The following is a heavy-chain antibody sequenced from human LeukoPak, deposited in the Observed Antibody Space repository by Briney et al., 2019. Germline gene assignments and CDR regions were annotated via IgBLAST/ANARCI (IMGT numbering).Heavy chain of an antibody. V-gene: IGHV4-4*07. Sequence: SETLSLTCTVSGGSISSYYWSWIRQPAGKGLEWIGRIYTSGSTNYNPSLKSRVTMSVDTSKNQFSLKLSSVTAADTAVYYCARDSLRFGEHVSGVTANRVLDWFDPWGQGTLVTVSS. CDR1: GGSISSYY. D-gene: IGHD2-21*02. J-gene: IGHJ5*02. CDR2: IYTSGST. CDR3: ARDSLRFGEHVSGVTANRVLDWFDP.